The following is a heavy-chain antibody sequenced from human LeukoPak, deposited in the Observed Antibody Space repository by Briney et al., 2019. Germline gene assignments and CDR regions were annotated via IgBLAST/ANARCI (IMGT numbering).Heavy chain of an antibody. D-gene: IGHD5-24*01. Sequence: SDTLSLTCTISGASISSFYWRWIRQPPGKGLEWIGCIKYSRSTNYNPSLKRRVTISLDTSKNQMSLKLRSVIAADTAVYYCARDPIHRDDYNAAWGQGALVSVSS. CDR3: ARDPIHRDDYNAA. CDR1: GASISSFY. CDR2: IKYSRST. J-gene: IGHJ5*02. V-gene: IGHV4-59*13.